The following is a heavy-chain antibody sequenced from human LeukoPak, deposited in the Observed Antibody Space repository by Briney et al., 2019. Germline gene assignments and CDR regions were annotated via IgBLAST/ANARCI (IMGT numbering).Heavy chain of an antibody. CDR3: ARERGVRWPSH. CDR1: GFTVSSYY. D-gene: IGHD4-23*01. J-gene: IGHJ4*02. CDR2: IYSGGST. Sequence: SGGSLRLSCAASGFTVSSYYMSWVRQAPGKGLEWVSVIYSGGSTYYADSVKGRFTISRDNSKNTLYLQTNSLRAEDTAVYYCARERGVRWPSHWGQGTLVTVSS. V-gene: IGHV3-53*01.